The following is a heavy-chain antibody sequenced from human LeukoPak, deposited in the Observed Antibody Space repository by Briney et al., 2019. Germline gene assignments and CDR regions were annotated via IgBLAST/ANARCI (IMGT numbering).Heavy chain of an antibody. CDR3: ARDTPPGIFGGT. CDR2: IIPIFGTA. Sequence: GASVKVSCKASGYTFTSYGITWVRQAPGQGLEWMGGIIPIFGTANYAQKFQGRVTITADESTSTAYMELSSLRSEDTAVYYCARDTPPGIFGGTWGQGTLVTVSS. V-gene: IGHV1-69*13. CDR1: GYTFTSYG. J-gene: IGHJ5*02. D-gene: IGHD3-3*01.